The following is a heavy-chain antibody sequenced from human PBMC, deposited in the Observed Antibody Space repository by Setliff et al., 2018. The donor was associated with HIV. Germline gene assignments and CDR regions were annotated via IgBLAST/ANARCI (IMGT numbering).Heavy chain of an antibody. Sequence: ASVKVSCKASGYTFTGYYMHWVRQAPGQGLEWMGWINPNSGGTNYAQKFQGRVTMTGDTSISTAYMELSRLRSDDTAVYYCARGMDDSSGYYYGYYDYYMDVWGKGTTVTAP. V-gene: IGHV1-2*02. CDR3: ARGMDDSSGYYYGYYDYYMDV. CDR2: INPNSGGT. J-gene: IGHJ6*03. D-gene: IGHD3-22*01. CDR1: GYTFTGYY.